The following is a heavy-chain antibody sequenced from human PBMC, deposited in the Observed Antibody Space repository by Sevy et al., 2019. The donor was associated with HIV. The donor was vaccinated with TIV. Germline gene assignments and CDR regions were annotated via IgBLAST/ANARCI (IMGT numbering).Heavy chain of an antibody. J-gene: IGHJ6*02. D-gene: IGHD3-3*01. Sequence: ASVKVSCKASGYTFSDSGYYVHWVRQAPGQGLEWMGWINPKSGATNYAQKFQGRVTMTRDTSVSTANMGRNRLTSDDTAVYYCARESYDFWTGPVDYDYGMDVWGQGTTVTVS. CDR3: ARESYDFWTGPVDYDYGMDV. V-gene: IGHV1-2*02. CDR2: INPKSGAT. CDR1: GYTFSDSGYY.